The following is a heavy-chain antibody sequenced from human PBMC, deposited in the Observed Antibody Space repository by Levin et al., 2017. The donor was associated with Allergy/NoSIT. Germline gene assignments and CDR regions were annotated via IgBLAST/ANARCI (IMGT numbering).Heavy chain of an antibody. V-gene: IGHV3-33*01. D-gene: IGHD3-16*01. CDR1: GFTFSDYA. J-gene: IGHJ4*02. Sequence: GGSLRLSCAASGFTFSDYAMHWVRQAPGKGLEWVAINWYDGSNKYYADSVEGRFTISRDNSKNTLYLQMNRLRADDTAVYYCARDQADMGRETLFDYWGQGTLVTVSS. CDR2: NWYDGSNK. CDR3: ARDQADMGRETLFDY.